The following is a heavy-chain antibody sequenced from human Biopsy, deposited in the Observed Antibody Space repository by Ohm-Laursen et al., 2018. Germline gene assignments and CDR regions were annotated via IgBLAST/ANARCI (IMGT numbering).Heavy chain of an antibody. Sequence: SLRLSCSASGFTFSASVVHWVRQASGKGLEWVGRIRSKAKSYATAYAASVTGRFTISRDDSKNTTYLQMNSLKTEDTAVYYCTLEGAGFDNWGQGTLVTVSS. CDR1: GFTFSASV. CDR3: TLEGAGFDN. CDR2: IRSKAKSYAT. J-gene: IGHJ4*02. D-gene: IGHD3-10*01. V-gene: IGHV3-73*01.